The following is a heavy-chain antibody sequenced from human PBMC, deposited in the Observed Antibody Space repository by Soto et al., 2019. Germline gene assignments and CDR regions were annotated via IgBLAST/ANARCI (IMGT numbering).Heavy chain of an antibody. CDR1: GFTFSSYG. V-gene: IGHV3-33*01. Sequence: PGGSLRLSCAASGFTFSSYGMHWVRQAPGKGLEWVAVIWYDGSNKYYADSVKGRFTISRDNSKNTLYLQRNSLRAEDTAVYYCARVGPSYYYYYMDVWGKGTAVTVSS. CDR2: IWYDGSNK. CDR3: ARVGPSYYYYYMDV. J-gene: IGHJ6*03.